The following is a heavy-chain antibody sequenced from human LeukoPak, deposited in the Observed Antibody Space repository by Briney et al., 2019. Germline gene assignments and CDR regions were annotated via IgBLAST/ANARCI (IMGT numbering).Heavy chain of an antibody. J-gene: IGHJ4*02. Sequence: GGSLRLSCAASGFTFSSYGMHWVRQAPGKGLEWVAFIRYDGSNKYYADSVKGRFTISRDNSKNTLYLQMNSLRAEDTAVYYCAAPTSYCSSTNCHLDYWGQGILVTVSS. D-gene: IGHD2-2*01. V-gene: IGHV3-30*02. CDR1: GFTFSSYG. CDR2: IRYDGSNK. CDR3: AAPTSYCSSTNCHLDY.